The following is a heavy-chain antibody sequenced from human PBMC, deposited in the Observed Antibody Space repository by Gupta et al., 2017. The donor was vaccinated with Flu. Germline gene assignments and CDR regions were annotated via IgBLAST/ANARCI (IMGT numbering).Heavy chain of an antibody. J-gene: IGHJ4*02. CDR2: IYYSGST. Sequence: QVQLQESGPGLVKPSETLSLTCTVSGGSISSYYWSWIRQPPGKGLEWIGYIYYSGSTNYNPSLKSRVTISVDTSKNQFSLKLSSVTAADTAVYYCARQPYNYFDYWGQGTLVTVSS. CDR1: GGSISSYY. CDR3: ARQPYNYFDY. V-gene: IGHV4-59*08. D-gene: IGHD3-16*01.